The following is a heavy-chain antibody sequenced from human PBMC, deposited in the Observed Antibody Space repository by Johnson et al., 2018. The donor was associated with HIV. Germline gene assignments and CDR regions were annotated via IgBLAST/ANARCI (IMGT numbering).Heavy chain of an antibody. D-gene: IGHD4-11*01. CDR1: GFTFDDYG. CDR2: INWNGGST. J-gene: IGHJ3*02. V-gene: IGHV3-20*04. CDR3: ARDYRGALDI. Sequence: VQLVESGGGVVQPGGSLRLSCAASGFTFDDYGMNWVRQAPGKGLEWVSGINWNGGSTGYADSVKGRFTISRDNARNSLYLQMNSLRVEDTAVYFCARDYRGALDIWGQGTMVTVSS.